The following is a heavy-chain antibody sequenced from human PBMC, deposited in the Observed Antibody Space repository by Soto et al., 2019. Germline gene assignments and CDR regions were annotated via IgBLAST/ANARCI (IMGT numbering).Heavy chain of an antibody. V-gene: IGHV1-46*03. CDR1: GYTFTSYY. D-gene: IGHD4-17*01. J-gene: IGHJ5*02. CDR2: INPSGGST. Sequence: QVQLVQSGAEVKKPGASVKVSCKASGYTFTSYYMHWVRQAPGQGLEWMGLINPSGGSTSYAQKLQGRVTMSRDTSTSTVYMELSSLRSDDSAVYYCARESLDAAYGEDYPWGQGTLVTVSS. CDR3: ARESLDAAYGEDYP.